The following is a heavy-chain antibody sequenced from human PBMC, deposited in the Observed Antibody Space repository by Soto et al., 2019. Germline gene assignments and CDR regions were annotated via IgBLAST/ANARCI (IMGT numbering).Heavy chain of an antibody. D-gene: IGHD3-3*01. V-gene: IGHV3-48*02. CDR2: ISSSSSTI. J-gene: IGHJ6*04. CDR3: AREMNTTPHTIFGVVIEPYQYYGMDV. CDR1: GFTFSSYS. Sequence: GGSLRLSCAASGFTFSSYSMNWVRQAPGKGLEWVSYISSSSSTIYYADSVKGRFTISRDNAKNSLYLQMNSLRDEDTAVYYCAREMNTTPHTIFGVVIEPYQYYGMDVWGKGTTVTGSS.